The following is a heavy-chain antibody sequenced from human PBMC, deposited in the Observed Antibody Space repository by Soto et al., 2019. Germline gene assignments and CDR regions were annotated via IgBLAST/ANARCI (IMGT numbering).Heavy chain of an antibody. CDR2: INSDGSST. D-gene: IGHD6-13*01. J-gene: IGHJ4*02. Sequence: PGGSLRLSCAASGFTFSSYWTHWVRQAPGKGLVWVSRINSDGSSTSYADSVKGRFTISRDNAKNTLYLQMNSPRAEDTAVYYCARDTKGKAGHEYWGQGTRVTVSS. CDR1: GFTFSSYW. V-gene: IGHV3-74*01. CDR3: ARDTKGKAGHEY.